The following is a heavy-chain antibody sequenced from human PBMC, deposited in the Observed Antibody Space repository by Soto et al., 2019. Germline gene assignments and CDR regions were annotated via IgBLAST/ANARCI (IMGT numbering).Heavy chain of an antibody. D-gene: IGHD3-16*02. CDR1: GGSISSGGYY. CDR2: IYYSGST. V-gene: IGHV4-31*03. J-gene: IGHJ4*02. Sequence: QVQLQESGPGLVKPSQTLSLTCTVSGGSISSGGYYWSWIRQHPGKGLEWIGYIYYSGSTYYNPSLESRVTISVDTSKNQFSLKLSSVTAADTAVYYCARDRYDYIWGSYRFDYWGQGTLVTVSS. CDR3: ARDRYDYIWGSYRFDY.